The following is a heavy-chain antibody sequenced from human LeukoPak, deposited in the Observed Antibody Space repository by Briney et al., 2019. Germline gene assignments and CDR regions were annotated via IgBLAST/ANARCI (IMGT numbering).Heavy chain of an antibody. CDR1: GGTVSSFY. CDR2: IYYSGST. J-gene: IGHJ4*02. CDR3: ARVRYCSTNRCYDREFDN. Sequence: SETLSLTCSVSGGTVSSFYWSWIRQPPGKGLEWIGYIYYSGSTNYNPSLKSRVTISVDTSKNQFSLKLNSVTAADTAVYYCARVRYCSTNRCYDREFDNWGQGTLVTVSS. V-gene: IGHV4-59*02. D-gene: IGHD2-2*01.